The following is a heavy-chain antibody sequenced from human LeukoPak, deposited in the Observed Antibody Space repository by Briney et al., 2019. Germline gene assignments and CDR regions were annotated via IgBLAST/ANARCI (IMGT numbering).Heavy chain of an antibody. Sequence: SETLSLTCAVYGGSFSGYYWSWIRHPPRKGLEWIGEINHSGSTNYSPSLKSRVTISVDTSKNQFSLKLSSVTAADTAVYYCARGFRRGYSGYTNWFDPWGQGTLVTVSS. CDR3: ARGFRRGYSGYTNWFDP. CDR2: INHSGST. J-gene: IGHJ5*02. D-gene: IGHD5-12*01. CDR1: GGSFSGYY. V-gene: IGHV4-34*01.